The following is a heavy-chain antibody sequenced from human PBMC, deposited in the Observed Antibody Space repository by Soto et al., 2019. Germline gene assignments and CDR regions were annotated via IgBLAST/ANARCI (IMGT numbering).Heavy chain of an antibody. CDR1: GGTFSSYA. D-gene: IGHD6-19*01. CDR3: ARDRAVAGKRYFDL. Sequence: GASVKVSCKASGGTFSSYAISWLRQAPGQGLEWMGGIIPIFGTANYAQKFQGRVTITADESTSTAYMELSSLRSEDTAVYYCARDRAVAGKRYFDLWGRGTLVTVSS. J-gene: IGHJ2*01. V-gene: IGHV1-69*13. CDR2: IIPIFGTA.